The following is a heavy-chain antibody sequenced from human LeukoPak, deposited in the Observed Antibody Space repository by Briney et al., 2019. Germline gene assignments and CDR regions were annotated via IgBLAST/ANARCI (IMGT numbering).Heavy chain of an antibody. V-gene: IGHV3-30*02. CDR2: IRYDGSNK. Sequence: QPGRSLRLSCAASGFSFSNYGMHWVRQAPGKGLEWVAFIRYDGSNKYYADSVKGRFTISRDNSKNSLYLQMNSLRAEDTAVYYCAKEFSSVTFFDYWGQGTLVTVSS. J-gene: IGHJ4*02. CDR1: GFSFSNYG. CDR3: AKEFSSVTFFDY. D-gene: IGHD4-17*01.